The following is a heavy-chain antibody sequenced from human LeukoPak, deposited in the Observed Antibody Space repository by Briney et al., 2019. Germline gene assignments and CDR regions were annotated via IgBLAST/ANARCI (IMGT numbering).Heavy chain of an antibody. CDR1: GFTFSSYG. CDR2: IRYDGGNK. J-gene: IGHJ3*01. V-gene: IGHV3-30*02. CDR3: AKDRVVSREPAAFDV. D-gene: IGHD2-15*01. Sequence: GGSLRLSCAASGFTFSSYGIHWVRQVPGKGLEWVAFIRYDGGNKYYADSVKGRFTISRDNSKNTLYLQMNSRRAEDTAVYYCAKDRVVSREPAAFDVWGQGTMVTVCS.